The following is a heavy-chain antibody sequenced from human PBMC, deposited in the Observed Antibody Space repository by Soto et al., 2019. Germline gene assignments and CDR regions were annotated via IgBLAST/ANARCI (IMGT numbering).Heavy chain of an antibody. CDR1: GFTFSTSG. Sequence: EVQLLESGGGLVQPGESLRLSCAASGFTFSTSGMTWVRQAPGQGLEWVSGISGRGSATYYADSVKGRFTISRDDSKNTLYLQMNSLRAEDPALYYCAKDSSPVVVVASAFDFWGQGTRVTVSS. J-gene: IGHJ3*01. CDR3: AKDSSPVVVVASAFDF. V-gene: IGHV3-23*01. D-gene: IGHD2-15*01. CDR2: ISGRGSAT.